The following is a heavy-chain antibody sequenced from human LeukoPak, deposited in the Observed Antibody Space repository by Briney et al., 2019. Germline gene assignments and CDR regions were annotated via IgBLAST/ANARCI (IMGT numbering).Heavy chain of an antibody. CDR2: ISGSGGST. V-gene: IGHV3-23*01. J-gene: IGHJ4*02. D-gene: IGHD1-7*01. CDR3: VKRTVNYPFDF. Sequence: PGGSLRLSCAASGFTLSSFAMNWVRQAPGRGLEWVSAISGSGGSTFYADSVKGQFNISRDNPENTLYLQMNSLRGEDTAVYYCVKRTVNYPFDFWGQGTLLTVSS. CDR1: GFTLSSFA.